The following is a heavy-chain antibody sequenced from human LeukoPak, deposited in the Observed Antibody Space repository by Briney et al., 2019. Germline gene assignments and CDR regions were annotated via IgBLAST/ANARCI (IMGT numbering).Heavy chain of an antibody. V-gene: IGHV3-53*01. J-gene: IGHJ4*02. Sequence: GGSLRLSCAASGFTVSSNYMSWVRQAPGKGLEWVSVIYSGGSTYYADSVKGRFTISRDKSKNTLYLQVNSLRAEDTAVYYCARGVYSSSWAFDYWGQGTLVTVSS. CDR2: IYSGGST. CDR3: ARGVYSSSWAFDY. D-gene: IGHD6-13*01. CDR1: GFTVSSNY.